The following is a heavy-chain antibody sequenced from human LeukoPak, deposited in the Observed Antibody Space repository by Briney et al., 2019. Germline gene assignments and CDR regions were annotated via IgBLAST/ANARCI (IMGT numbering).Heavy chain of an antibody. J-gene: IGHJ4*02. Sequence: GGSLRLSCAASGFTFSSYGMHGVRQAPGKGLEWVAVISYDGSNKYYGDSVKGRFTISRDNSKNTLYLQMNSLRAEDTAVYYCASHWAQQLVSDYWGQGTLVTVSS. CDR1: GFTFSSYG. D-gene: IGHD6-13*01. CDR2: ISYDGSNK. CDR3: ASHWAQQLVSDY. V-gene: IGHV3-30*03.